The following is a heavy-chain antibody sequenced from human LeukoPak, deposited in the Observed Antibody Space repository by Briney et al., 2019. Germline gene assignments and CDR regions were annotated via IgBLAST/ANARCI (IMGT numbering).Heavy chain of an antibody. V-gene: IGHV3-21*01. Sequence: PGGSLRLSCAASGFTFSSYAMSWVRQAPGKGLEWVSSISSSSSYIYYADSVKGRFTISRDNAKNSLYLQMNSLRAEDTAVYYCARTVGYCSGGSCLDYGMDVWGQGTTVTVSS. D-gene: IGHD2-15*01. CDR1: GFTFSSYA. CDR3: ARTVGYCSGGSCLDYGMDV. J-gene: IGHJ6*02. CDR2: ISSSSSYI.